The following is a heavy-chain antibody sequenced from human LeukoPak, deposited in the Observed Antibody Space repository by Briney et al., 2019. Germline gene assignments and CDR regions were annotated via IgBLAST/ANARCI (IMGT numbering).Heavy chain of an antibody. CDR1: GFTFSSYS. J-gene: IGHJ5*02. CDR3: ASLTTENWFDP. CDR2: INHSGST. V-gene: IGHV4-34*01. D-gene: IGHD1-14*01. Sequence: PGGSLRLSCAASGFTFSSYSMNWVRQPPGKGLEWIGEINHSGSTNYNPSLKSRVTISVDTSKNQFSLKLSSVTAADTAVYYCASLTTENWFDPWGQGTLVTVSS.